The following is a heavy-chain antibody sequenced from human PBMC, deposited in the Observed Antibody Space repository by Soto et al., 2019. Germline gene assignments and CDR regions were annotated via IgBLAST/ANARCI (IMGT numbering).Heavy chain of an antibody. Sequence: SETLSLTXTVPGGSVSTGSHYWSWVWQPPGKGLEWITYIYHTGTTNYNPSLKSSVTISVDTSKHPSSLRLDCLTRAAPAVYYCARDRSDHLNSFDAFDVWGRGTMVTVSS. D-gene: IGHD1-1*01. V-gene: IGHV4-61*01. CDR3: ARDRSDHLNSFDAFDV. CDR1: GGSVSTGSHY. J-gene: IGHJ3*01. CDR2: IYHTGTT.